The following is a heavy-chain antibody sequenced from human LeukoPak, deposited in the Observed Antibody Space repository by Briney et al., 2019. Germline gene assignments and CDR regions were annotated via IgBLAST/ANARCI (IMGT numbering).Heavy chain of an antibody. Sequence: SETLSLTCAVYGGSSSGYYWSWIRQPPGKGLEWIGEINHSGSTNYNPSLKSRVTISVDTSKNQFSLKLSSVTAADTAVYYCARGRSRILYHGSWFDPWGQGTLVTVSS. J-gene: IGHJ5*02. V-gene: IGHV4-34*01. CDR3: ARGRSRILYHGSWFDP. CDR1: GGSSSGYY. D-gene: IGHD2-8*01. CDR2: INHSGST.